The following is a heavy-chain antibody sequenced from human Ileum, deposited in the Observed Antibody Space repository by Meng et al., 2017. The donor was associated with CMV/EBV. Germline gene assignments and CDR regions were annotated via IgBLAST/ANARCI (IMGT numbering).Heavy chain of an antibody. V-gene: IGHV3-30*04. CDR2: ISYDGSHQ. D-gene: IGHD3-3*01. Sequence: GGSLRLSCAASGFTFSSYPMHWVRQAPGKGLEWVAVISYDGSHQFYADSVKGRFTISRDNSNNTLDLQMNSLRIEDTAVYYCARELEVVWSGHNRGNWFDPWGQGTLVTVSS. J-gene: IGHJ5*02. CDR3: ARELEVVWSGHNRGNWFDP. CDR1: GFTFSSYP.